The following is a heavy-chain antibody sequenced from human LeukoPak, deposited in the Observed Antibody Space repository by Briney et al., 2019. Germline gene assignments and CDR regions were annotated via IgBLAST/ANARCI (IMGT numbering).Heavy chain of an antibody. Sequence: GGSLRLSCVGSGFTFRSHAMSWVRQAPEKGLEFVSGIYENGGTTYYADSVKGRFSISRDNSKNTLYLQMDSLRGEDTAVYYCAKDFRIGYSAHFDYWGQGALVTVPS. CDR3: AKDFRIGYSAHFDY. D-gene: IGHD2-21*01. CDR2: IYENGGTT. CDR1: GFTFRSHA. J-gene: IGHJ4*02. V-gene: IGHV3-23*01.